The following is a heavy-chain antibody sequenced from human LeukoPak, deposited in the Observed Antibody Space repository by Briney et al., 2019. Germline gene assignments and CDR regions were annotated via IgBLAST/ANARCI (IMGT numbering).Heavy chain of an antibody. J-gene: IGHJ4*02. D-gene: IGHD6-19*01. CDR1: GGSINNYV. CDR2: IYNSAST. Sequence: SETLSLTCTVSGGSINNYVWSWIRQPPGQGLEWVVHIYNSASTNYNPSLKSRATISADTSNNHFSLKLTSLTAADTAVYYCASDLRHSPGWYYWGQGTLVTVSS. V-gene: IGHV4-59*01. CDR3: ASDLRHSPGWYY.